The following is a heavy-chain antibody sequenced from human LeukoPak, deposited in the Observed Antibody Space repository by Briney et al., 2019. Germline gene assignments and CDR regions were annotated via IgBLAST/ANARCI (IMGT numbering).Heavy chain of an antibody. D-gene: IGHD3-22*01. V-gene: IGHV1-2*06. J-gene: IGHJ3*02. CDR1: GYTFTCYY. Sequence: ASVKVSCKASGYTFTCYYMHWVRQAPGQGLEWMGRINPISGGTNYAQKFQGRVTMTRDTSISTAYMELSRLRSDDTAVYYCARAQGHPYYYDCSGYYYGAFDIWGQGTMVTVSS. CDR2: INPISGGT. CDR3: ARAQGHPYYYDCSGYYYGAFDI.